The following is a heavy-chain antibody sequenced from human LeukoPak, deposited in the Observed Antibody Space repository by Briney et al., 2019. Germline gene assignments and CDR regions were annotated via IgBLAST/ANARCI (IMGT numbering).Heavy chain of an antibody. CDR1: GASISGSGYY. J-gene: IGHJ3*02. CDR2: IYYTGST. Sequence: SETLSLTCAVSGASISGSGYYLGWIRQPPGKGLEWIGNIYYTGSTYYNPSLKSRVTISVDTSKNQFSLRLSSVTAADTAVYYCASYTDAFDIWGQGTMVTVSS. V-gene: IGHV4-39*07. CDR3: ASYTDAFDI. D-gene: IGHD3-16*01.